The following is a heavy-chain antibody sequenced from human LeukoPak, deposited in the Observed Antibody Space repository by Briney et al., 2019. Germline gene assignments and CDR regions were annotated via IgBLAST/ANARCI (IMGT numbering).Heavy chain of an antibody. Sequence: PGASLRLSCAASGLMFDDHAMSWVRQAPGKGLEWVSIISGSGAHTYYAHSVEGRFTIPRDNSKNTLYLRMDSLRAEDTAVYFCAKMYHMHTSYYYGMDVWGHGTAVTVSS. V-gene: IGHV3-23*01. J-gene: IGHJ6*02. CDR2: ISGSGAHT. CDR1: GLMFDDHA. CDR3: AKMYHMHTSYYYGMDV. D-gene: IGHD2-2*01.